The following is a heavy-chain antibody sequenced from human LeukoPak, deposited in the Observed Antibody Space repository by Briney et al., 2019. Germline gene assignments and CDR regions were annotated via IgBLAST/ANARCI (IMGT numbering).Heavy chain of an antibody. CDR1: GGSISSYY. D-gene: IGHD3-10*01. Sequence: SETLSLTCTVSGGSISSYYWSWIRQPPGKGLEWIGYIYYSGSTNYNPSLKSRVTISVDTSKNQFSLKLSSVTAADTAVYYCARERTMVQGVIPDAAFDIWGQGTMVTVSS. V-gene: IGHV4-59*01. CDR2: IYYSGST. CDR3: ARERTMVQGVIPDAAFDI. J-gene: IGHJ3*02.